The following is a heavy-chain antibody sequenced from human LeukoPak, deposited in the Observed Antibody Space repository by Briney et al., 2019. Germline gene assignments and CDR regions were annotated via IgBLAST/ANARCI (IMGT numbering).Heavy chain of an antibody. Sequence: GRSLRHSCAASGFTFSSYAMHWVRQAPGKGLEWVAVISYDGSNKYYADSVKGRFTISRDNSKNTLYLQMNSLRAEDTAVYYCARGAVAGPPDYYYGMDVWGQGTTVTVSS. CDR1: GFTFSSYA. CDR3: ARGAVAGPPDYYYGMDV. D-gene: IGHD6-19*01. J-gene: IGHJ6*02. CDR2: ISYDGSNK. V-gene: IGHV3-30*04.